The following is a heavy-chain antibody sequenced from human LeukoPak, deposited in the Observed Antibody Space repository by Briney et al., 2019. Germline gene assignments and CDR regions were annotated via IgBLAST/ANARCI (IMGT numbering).Heavy chain of an antibody. D-gene: IGHD3-10*01. V-gene: IGHV1-8*01. CDR1: GYTFTSYD. CDR3: AGGIRGTRKGYYYYGMDV. CDR2: MNPNSGNT. J-gene: IGHJ6*02. Sequence: ASVKVSCKASGYTFTSYDINWVRQATGQGLEWMGWMNPNSGNTGYAQKFQGRVTMTRNTSISTAYMELSSLRSEDTAVYYCAGGIRGTRKGYYYYGMDVRGQGTTVTVSS.